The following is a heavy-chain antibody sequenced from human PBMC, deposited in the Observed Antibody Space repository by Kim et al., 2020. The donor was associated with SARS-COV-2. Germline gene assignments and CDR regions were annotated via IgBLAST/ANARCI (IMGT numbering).Heavy chain of an antibody. D-gene: IGHD3-22*01. J-gene: IGHJ6*02. CDR1: GFTFTSYS. V-gene: IGHV3-21*01. CDR3: ARGSRDYYDRSGYYRTDYDYGLDV. CDR2: ISSSSSYI. Sequence: GGSLRLSCAASGFTFTSYSMNWVRQAPGKGLEWVSSISSSSSYIYYADSVKGRFTISRDNAKNSLYLQMNSLRAEDTAVYYCARGSRDYYDRSGYYRTDYDYGLDVWGQGPTGTVSS.